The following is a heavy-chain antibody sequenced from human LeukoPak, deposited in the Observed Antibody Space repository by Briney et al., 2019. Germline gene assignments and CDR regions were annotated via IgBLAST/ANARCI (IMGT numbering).Heavy chain of an antibody. V-gene: IGHV4-34*01. J-gene: IGHJ4*02. CDR3: ARGTDGLDF. CDR1: GGSFSNYY. CDR2: INHDGRT. Sequence: KPSETLSLTCAVFGGSFSNYYWTWIRQPPGKGLEWIGEINHDGRTNYNTSLKSRLTMSVDTSNNQFSLKLSSVTAADTAVYYCARGTDGLDFWGQGTLVTVSS.